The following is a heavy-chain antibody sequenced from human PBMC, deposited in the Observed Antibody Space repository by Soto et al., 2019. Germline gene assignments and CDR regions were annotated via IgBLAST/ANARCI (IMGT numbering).Heavy chain of an antibody. CDR1: GYTFTNYD. Sequence: ASVKVSCETSGYTFTNYDINWVRQATGQGLEWMGWMNPNSGNTGYAQKFQGRVTMTRNTSISTAYMELSSLRSEDTAVYYCARSVEWLASFDYWGQGTLVTVSS. CDR3: ARSVEWLASFDY. D-gene: IGHD6-19*01. CDR2: MNPNSGNT. J-gene: IGHJ4*02. V-gene: IGHV1-8*01.